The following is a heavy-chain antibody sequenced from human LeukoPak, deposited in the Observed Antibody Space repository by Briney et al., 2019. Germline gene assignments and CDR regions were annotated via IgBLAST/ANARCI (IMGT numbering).Heavy chain of an antibody. D-gene: IGHD2-2*01. J-gene: IGHJ4*02. CDR2: ISYWGEP. V-gene: IGHV4-30-4*01. CDR1: GDSISSGGSY. CDR3: ARGGSAPAAEYFFHY. Sequence: SETLSLTCKVSGDSISSGGSYWSWIRQPPGKGLEWIGYISYWGEPNSNPSLKSRITMSLDTSQNQFSLKLHSVTAADTAVYYCARGGSAPAAEYFFHYWGQGALVTVSS.